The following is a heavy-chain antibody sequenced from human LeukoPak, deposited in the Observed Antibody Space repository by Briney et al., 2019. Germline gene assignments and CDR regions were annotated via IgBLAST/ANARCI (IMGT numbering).Heavy chain of an antibody. CDR3: ARVFHLGGFDP. D-gene: IGHD3-10*01. V-gene: IGHV3-21*01. CDR2: ISSSSSYI. J-gene: IGHJ5*02. CDR1: GFTLSSYS. Sequence: GGSLRLSCAASGFTLSSYSMNWVRQAPGKGLEWVSSISSSSSYIYYADSVKGRFTISRDNAKNSLYLQMNSLRAEDTAVYYCARVFHLGGFDPWGQGTLVTVSS.